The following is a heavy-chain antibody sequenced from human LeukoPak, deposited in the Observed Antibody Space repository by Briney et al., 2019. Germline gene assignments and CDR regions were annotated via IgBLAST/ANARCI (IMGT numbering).Heavy chain of an antibody. CDR3: ARLPSYYYGMDV. CDR1: GGSIISYY. Sequence: SETLSLTCTVAGGSIISYYWKWIRQPPGKGLEWIGYIYYSGGTNYNPSLKSRVTMSADTSKNPFSLKLSSVTAADTAVYYCARLPSYYYGMDVWGQGTTVTVSS. V-gene: IGHV4-59*08. CDR2: IYYSGGT. J-gene: IGHJ6*02.